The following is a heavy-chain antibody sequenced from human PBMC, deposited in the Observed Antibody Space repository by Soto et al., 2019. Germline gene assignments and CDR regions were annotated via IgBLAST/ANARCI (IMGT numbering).Heavy chain of an antibody. CDR1: GYMFNNYW. CDR3: ASHNFFCGGDCNSSGMDV. J-gene: IGHJ6*02. D-gene: IGHD2-21*02. CDR2: IDPSDSYT. V-gene: IGHV5-10-1*01. Sequence: PGESLKISCQGSGYMFNNYWMNWVRQVPGGGLEWMGRIDPSDSYTKYNPSFQGLVTISADKSTSTAFLQWSSLRASDTAVYYCASHNFFCGGDCNSSGMDVWGQGTTVTVSS.